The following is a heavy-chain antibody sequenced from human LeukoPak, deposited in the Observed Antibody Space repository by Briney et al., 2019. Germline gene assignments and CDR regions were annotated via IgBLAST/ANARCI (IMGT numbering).Heavy chain of an antibody. CDR2: IWYDGSNK. Sequence: PGGSLRLSCAASGFTFSSYGMRCVREGPGGGLEWVAFIWYDGSNKYYADPVKGGFTISRDNSKNTLYLQMNSLRAEDTAVYYFAKGPSAHYYYNFPCDYGGQEPLVRVSS. CDR3: AKGPSAHYYYNFPCDY. J-gene: IGHJ4*02. D-gene: IGHD3-22*01. V-gene: IGHV3-30*02. CDR1: GFTFSSYG.